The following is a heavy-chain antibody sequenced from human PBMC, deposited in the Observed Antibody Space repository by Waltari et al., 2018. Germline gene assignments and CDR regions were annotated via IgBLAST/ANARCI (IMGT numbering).Heavy chain of an antibody. CDR1: GYSISSGYY. Sequence: QVQLQESGPGLVKPSETLSLTCAVSGYSISSGYYWGWIRQPPGKGLEWIGSIYHSGSTYYNPSLKSRVTISVDTSKNQFSLKLSSVTAADTAVYYCARQGGRSSGWAGAFDIWGQGTMVTVSS. V-gene: IGHV4-38-2*01. CDR2: IYHSGST. CDR3: ARQGGRSSGWAGAFDI. J-gene: IGHJ3*02. D-gene: IGHD6-19*01.